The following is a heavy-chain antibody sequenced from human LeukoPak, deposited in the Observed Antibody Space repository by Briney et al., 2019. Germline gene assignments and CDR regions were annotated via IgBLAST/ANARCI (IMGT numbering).Heavy chain of an antibody. D-gene: IGHD3-22*01. V-gene: IGHV3-15*01. CDR1: GFTLSGYN. Sequence: PGGSLRLSCVASGFTLSGYNMSWVRQAPGKGVEWVGRIKSITDGGTTDYAAPVKGIFTISRDDSKNTLYLQMNSLKTEDPALYYCTTGQTYQYASSGNYYLSISEYWGQGTLVTVSS. CDR2: IKSITDGGTT. CDR3: TTGQTYQYASSGNYYLSISEY. J-gene: IGHJ4*02.